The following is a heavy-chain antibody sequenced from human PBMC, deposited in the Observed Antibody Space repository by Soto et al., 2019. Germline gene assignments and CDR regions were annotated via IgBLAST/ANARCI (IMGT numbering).Heavy chain of an antibody. V-gene: IGHV1-2*04. Sequence: ASVKVSCKASGYTFTGYYMHWVRQAPGQGLEWMGWISPNSGGTNYAQKFQGWVTMTRDTSISTAYMELSRLRSDDTAVYYCARRIAVAGTWDYGMDVWGQGTTVTVSS. CDR2: ISPNSGGT. J-gene: IGHJ6*02. D-gene: IGHD6-19*01. CDR1: GYTFTGYY. CDR3: ARRIAVAGTWDYGMDV.